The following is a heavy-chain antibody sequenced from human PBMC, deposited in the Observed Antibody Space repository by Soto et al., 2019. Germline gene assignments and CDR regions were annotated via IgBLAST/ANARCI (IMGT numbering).Heavy chain of an antibody. CDR2: INHSGST. CDR3: ARGLKNSRFWSYFDT. V-gene: IGHV4-34*01. D-gene: IGHD3-22*01. Sequence: SETLSLTCAVYGGSFSGYYWSWIRQPPGKGLEWIGEINHSGSTNYNPSLKSRVTISVDTSKNQFSLKLSSVTAADTAVYYCARGLKNSRFWSYFDTGGQGNLLPVSS. CDR1: GGSFSGYY. J-gene: IGHJ4*02.